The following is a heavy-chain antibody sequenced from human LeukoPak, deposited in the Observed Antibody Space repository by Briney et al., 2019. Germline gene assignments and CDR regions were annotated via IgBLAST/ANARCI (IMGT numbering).Heavy chain of an antibody. CDR3: ARHHPYYDSSGCLDY. V-gene: IGHV5-51*01. CDR2: IYPGDSDT. Sequence: GAALQISCQGSGFRFTSYWLGRERPVPGKGLEGVGIIYPGDSDTRYSPSLQGQGTISADKSLSPASLQWGSLNASDTALYCCARHHPYYDSSGCLDYWGQGTLVTVSS. J-gene: IGHJ4*02. D-gene: IGHD3-22*01. CDR1: GFRFTSYW.